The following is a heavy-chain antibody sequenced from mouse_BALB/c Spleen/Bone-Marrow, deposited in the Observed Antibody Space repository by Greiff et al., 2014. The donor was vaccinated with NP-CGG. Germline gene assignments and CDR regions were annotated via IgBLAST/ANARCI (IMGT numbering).Heavy chain of an antibody. CDR1: GYSFTGYN. Sequence: EVQLQQSGPELEKPGASVKISCKASGYSFTGYNMNWVKQSNGKSLEWIGNIDPYYGGISYNQKFKDKATLTVDKYSSTAYMQLMSLTSEDSAVYYCARSIEYRPLTYWGQGTLVTVSA. CDR3: ARSIEYRPLTY. D-gene: IGHD2-14*01. J-gene: IGHJ3*01. CDR2: IDPYYGGI. V-gene: IGHV1-39*01.